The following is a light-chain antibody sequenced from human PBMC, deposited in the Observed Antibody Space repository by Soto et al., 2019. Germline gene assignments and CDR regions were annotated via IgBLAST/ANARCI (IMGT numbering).Light chain of an antibody. CDR2: GVT. CDR1: NNDVGGYNY. J-gene: IGLJ2*01. CDR3: SSYTGSSTLFAL. Sequence: QSALTQPASVSGSPGQSITISCTGSNNDVGGYNYVSWYQQHPGKAHKLMIYGVTNRPSGVSNRFSGSKSGNTASLTISGLLAEDEADYYCSSYTGSSTLFALFGGGTTVTVL. V-gene: IGLV2-14*01.